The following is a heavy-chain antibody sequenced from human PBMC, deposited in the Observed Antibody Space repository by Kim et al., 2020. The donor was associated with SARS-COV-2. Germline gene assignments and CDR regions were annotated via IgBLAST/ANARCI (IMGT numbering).Heavy chain of an antibody. J-gene: IGHJ4*02. D-gene: IGHD6-6*01. CDR1: GFTFSNAW. CDR3: TTDPDCLEYSSSSGDY. CDR2: IKSKTDGGTT. Sequence: GGSLRLSCAASGFTFSNAWMSWVRQAPGKGLEWVGRIKSKTDGGTTDYAAPVKGRFTISRDDSKNTLYLQMNSRKTEDTAVYYCTTDPDCLEYSSSSGDYWGQGTLVTVSS. V-gene: IGHV3-15*01.